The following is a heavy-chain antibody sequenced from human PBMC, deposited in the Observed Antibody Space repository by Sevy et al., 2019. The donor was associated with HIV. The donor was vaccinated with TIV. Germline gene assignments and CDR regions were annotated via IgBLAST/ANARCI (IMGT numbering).Heavy chain of an antibody. V-gene: IGHV3-33*01. J-gene: IGHJ4*02. CDR1: GFTFSSYG. CDR2: LWYDGSKK. D-gene: IGHD2-2*01. Sequence: GGSLRLSCAASGFTFSSYGMHWVRQAPGKGLEWVATLWYDGSKKYYADSVKGRLTISRDNSKNTLYMQMNSLRAEDTAVYFCAREGVPAAIGLDYWGQGTLVTVSS. CDR3: AREGVPAAIGLDY.